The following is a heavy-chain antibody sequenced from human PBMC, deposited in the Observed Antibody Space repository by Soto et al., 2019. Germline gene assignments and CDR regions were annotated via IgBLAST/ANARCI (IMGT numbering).Heavy chain of an antibody. CDR1: GFSLTTRGVG. CDR3: AHIPNYYQYDWLDP. Sequence: QITLKESGPTLVKPTQTLTLTCTFSGFSLTTRGVGVGWIRQPPGKALECLALIYWDDDKRYSPSLQIRLSITTDTSKIQLVLTMTNVDPVETATYYCAHIPNYYQYDWLDPWGQGTLVSVSS. D-gene: IGHD3-16*01. V-gene: IGHV2-5*02. CDR2: IYWDDDK. J-gene: IGHJ5*02.